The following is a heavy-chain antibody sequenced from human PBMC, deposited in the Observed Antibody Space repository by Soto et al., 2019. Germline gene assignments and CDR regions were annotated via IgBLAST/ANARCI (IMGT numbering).Heavy chain of an antibody. Sequence: QVQLVQSGPEVKKPGASVKVSCKASGYSFSSYGITWVRQAPGQGLEWMGWISPSSGETNYAQKFQGRVTVTTDTSTTTTYLELRSLKSDDMAVYYCARDWHPRFDPWGPGTLVTVSS. CDR2: ISPSSGET. J-gene: IGHJ5*02. CDR3: ARDWHPRFDP. V-gene: IGHV1-18*03. CDR1: GYSFSSYG.